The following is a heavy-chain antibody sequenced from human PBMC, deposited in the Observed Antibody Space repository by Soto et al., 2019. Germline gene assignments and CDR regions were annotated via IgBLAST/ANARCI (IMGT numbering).Heavy chain of an antibody. CDR1: GFIFSGSA. V-gene: IGHV3-73*01. J-gene: IGHJ4*02. CDR3: IRGGSPYYYDY. Sequence: EVQLVESGGGLVQPGGSLKLSCAASGFIFSGSAVHWVRQASGKGLXXXXXXXXXAGNYATAYPASMKGRFTISRDDSDNTAFLQMNSLKTEDTAVYYCIRGGSPYYYDYWGQGTLVAVSS. CDR2: XXXXAGNYAT.